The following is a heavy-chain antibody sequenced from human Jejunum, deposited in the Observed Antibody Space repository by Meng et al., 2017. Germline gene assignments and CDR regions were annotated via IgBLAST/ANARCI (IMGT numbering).Heavy chain of an antibody. D-gene: IGHD3-22*01. CDR2: ITESGDKT. V-gene: IGHV3-23*01. CDR3: AKILVRSYDRNKTPGDY. J-gene: IGHJ4*02. Sequence: GGSLRLSCAASGFSFSRSVMYWVRQAPGKGLEWVSSITESGDKTYYADSVKGRFTISRDNSKNTVYLQMNSPRAEDTAIYYCAKILVRSYDRNKTPGDYWGQGTLVTVSS. CDR1: GFSFSRSV.